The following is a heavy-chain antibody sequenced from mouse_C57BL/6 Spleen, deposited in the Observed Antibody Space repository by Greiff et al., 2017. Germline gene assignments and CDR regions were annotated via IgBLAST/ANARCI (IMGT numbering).Heavy chain of an antibody. CDR1: GFTFTDYY. CDR2: IRNKANGYTT. D-gene: IGHD1-1*01. J-gene: IGHJ1*03. V-gene: IGHV7-3*01. Sequence: EVKLVESGGGLVQPGGSLSLSCAASGFTFTDYYMSWVRQPPGKALEWLGFIRNKANGYTTEYSASVKGRFTISRDNSQSILYLQMNALRAEDSATYYCARDDGSSDWYFDVWGTGTTVTVSS. CDR3: ARDDGSSDWYFDV.